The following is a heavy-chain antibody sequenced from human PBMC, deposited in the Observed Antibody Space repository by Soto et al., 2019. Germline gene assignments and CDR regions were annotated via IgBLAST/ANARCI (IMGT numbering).Heavy chain of an antibody. D-gene: IGHD6-19*01. CDR1: GGSISSSSYY. V-gene: IGHV4-39*01. CDR2: IYYSGST. CDR3: ARHHSSGWYDVDWFDP. J-gene: IGHJ5*02. Sequence: LSLTCTVSGGSISSSSYYWGWIRQSPGKGLEWIGSIYYSGSTYYNPSLKSRVTISVDTSKNQFSLKLSSVTAADTAVYYCARHHSSGWYDVDWFDPWGQGTLVTVSS.